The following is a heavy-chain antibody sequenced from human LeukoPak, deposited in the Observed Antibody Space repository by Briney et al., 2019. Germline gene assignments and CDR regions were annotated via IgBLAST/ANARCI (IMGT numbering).Heavy chain of an antibody. Sequence: SETLSLTCTVSGGSISTSNYYWGWIRQPPGKGLEWIGNIFYSGSTYYSPSLKSRVTISLDTSKNQFSLKLSSVTAADTAVYYCARTIAAAGTLYYFDYWGQGTLVTVSS. CDR1: GGSISTSNYY. D-gene: IGHD6-13*01. CDR3: ARTIAAAGTLYYFDY. CDR2: IFYSGST. J-gene: IGHJ4*02. V-gene: IGHV4-39*07.